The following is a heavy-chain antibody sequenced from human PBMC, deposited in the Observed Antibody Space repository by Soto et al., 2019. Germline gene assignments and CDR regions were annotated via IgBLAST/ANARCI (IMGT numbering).Heavy chain of an antibody. Sequence: NPSETLSLTCSVSGDSINSDNYYWGCIRHPPGKGLEWIGSIYYRGNTYYNPSLKTRVTISLDKSKSQFSLKLNSVTAADSAVYFCARLEGLATISYYFDYWGQGTLVTVSS. V-gene: IGHV4-39*01. CDR2: IYYRGNT. J-gene: IGHJ4*02. CDR1: GDSINSDNYY. D-gene: IGHD3-9*01. CDR3: ARLEGLATISYYFDY.